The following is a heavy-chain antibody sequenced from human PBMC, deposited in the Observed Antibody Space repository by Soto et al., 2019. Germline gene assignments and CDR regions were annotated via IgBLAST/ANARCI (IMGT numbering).Heavy chain of an antibody. J-gene: IGHJ6*02. CDR3: AKDMRYASGDYYYYFYGMDV. Sequence: EVQVLESGGGLVQPGGSPRLSCAATRYTFNNYAMNWVRQAPGKGLEWVSSITTRGNNTYYADSVRGRFTISRDDSDSTLYLQMSSLRVEDTAIYYCAKDMRYASGDYYYYFYGMDVWGQGTTVTVSS. D-gene: IGHD3-10*01. V-gene: IGHV3-23*01. CDR1: RYTFNNYA. CDR2: ITTRGNNT.